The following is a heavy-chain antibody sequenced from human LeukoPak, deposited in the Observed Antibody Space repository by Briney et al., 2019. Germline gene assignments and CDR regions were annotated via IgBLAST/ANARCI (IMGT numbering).Heavy chain of an antibody. V-gene: IGHV3-53*01. CDR3: ASESRFRYYYGMDV. CDR1: GFTVSSNY. CDR2: IYSGGST. Sequence: GGSLRLSCAASGFTVSSNYMSWVRQAPGKGLEWVSVIYSGGSTYYADSVKGRFTISRDNSKNTLYLQMNSLRAEDTAVYYCASESRFRYYYGMDVWGQGTTVTVSS. J-gene: IGHJ6*02.